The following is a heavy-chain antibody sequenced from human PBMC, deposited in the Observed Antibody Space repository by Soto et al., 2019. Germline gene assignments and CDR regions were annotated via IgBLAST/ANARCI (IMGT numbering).Heavy chain of an antibody. CDR3: ASPKIAARGLIDFTNWFDP. V-gene: IGHV4-31*03. CDR2: IYYSGST. CDR1: GGSISSGGYY. D-gene: IGHD2-15*01. J-gene: IGHJ5*02. Sequence: QVQLQESGPGLVKPSQTLSLTCTVSGGSISSGGYYWSWIRQHPGKGLEWIGYIYYSGSTYYNPFLKRRVSSSVGTSTNHFPLELRSVTAAYTAVYYCASPKIAARGLIDFTNWFDPWGQGTLVTVSS.